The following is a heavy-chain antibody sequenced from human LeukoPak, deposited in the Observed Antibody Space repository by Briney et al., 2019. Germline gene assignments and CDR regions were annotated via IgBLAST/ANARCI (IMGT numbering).Heavy chain of an antibody. CDR3: AKVEPPTPGGYYYYYMDV. CDR1: GGPISSYY. Sequence: PSETLSLTCTVSGGPISSYYWRWIRQPPGKALEWIGYIYYSGSTNYNPSLKSRVTISVDTSKNQFSLKLSPVTAADTAVYYCAKVEPPTPGGYYYYYMDVWGKGTTVTVSS. D-gene: IGHD2-15*01. CDR2: IYYSGST. V-gene: IGHV4-59*01. J-gene: IGHJ6*03.